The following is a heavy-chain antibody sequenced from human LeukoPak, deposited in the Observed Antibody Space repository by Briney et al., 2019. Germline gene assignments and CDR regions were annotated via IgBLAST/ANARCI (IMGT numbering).Heavy chain of an antibody. J-gene: IGHJ4*02. D-gene: IGHD3-10*01. CDR3: ARDPAITMVRGVPEPDY. Sequence: GASVKVSCKASGYTFTSYGISWVRQAPGQGLEWMGWISAYNGNTNYAQKFQGRVTMTRDTSISTAYMELSRLRSDDTAVYYCARDPAITMVRGVPEPDYWGQGTLVTVSS. CDR2: ISAYNGNT. V-gene: IGHV1-18*01. CDR1: GYTFTSYG.